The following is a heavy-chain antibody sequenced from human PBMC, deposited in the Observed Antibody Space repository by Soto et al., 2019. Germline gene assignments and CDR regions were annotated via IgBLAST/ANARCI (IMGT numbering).Heavy chain of an antibody. CDR1: GFTFSSYG. Sequence: PGGSLRLSCAASGFTFSSYGMHWVRQAPGKGLEWVAVIWYDGSNKYYADSVKGRFTISRDNSKNTLYLQMNSLRAEDTAVYYCARDRLITYYYYGMDVWGQGTTVTVSS. CDR3: ARDRLITYYYYGMDV. D-gene: IGHD3-10*01. V-gene: IGHV3-33*01. CDR2: IWYDGSNK. J-gene: IGHJ6*02.